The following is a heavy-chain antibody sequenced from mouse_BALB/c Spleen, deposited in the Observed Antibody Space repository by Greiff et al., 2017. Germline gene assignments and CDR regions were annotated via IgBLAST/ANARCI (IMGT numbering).Heavy chain of an antibody. Sequence: VQLQQSGPELVKPGASVKMSCKASGYTFTSYVMHWVKQKPGQGLEWIGYINPYNDGTKYNEKFKGKATLTSDKSSSTAYMELSSLTSEDSAVYYCARGHYDGSDYFDYWGQGTTLTVSS. D-gene: IGHD1-1*01. V-gene: IGHV1-14*01. CDR1: GYTFTSYV. CDR2: INPYNDGT. CDR3: ARGHYDGSDYFDY. J-gene: IGHJ2*01.